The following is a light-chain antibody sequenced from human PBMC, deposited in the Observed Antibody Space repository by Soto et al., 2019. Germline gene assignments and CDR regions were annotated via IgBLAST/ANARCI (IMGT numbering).Light chain of an antibody. J-gene: IGLJ1*01. V-gene: IGLV2-14*01. CDR2: DVS. Sequence: QSVLTQPASVSGSPGQSISISCTGTSSDVGGYNYVSWYQQHPGKAPKLMIYDVSNRPSGVSNRFSGSKSGNTASLTISGLQAEDEADYYCRSYTSSSTCVFGTGTKVTV. CDR3: RSYTSSSTCV. CDR1: SSDVGGYNY.